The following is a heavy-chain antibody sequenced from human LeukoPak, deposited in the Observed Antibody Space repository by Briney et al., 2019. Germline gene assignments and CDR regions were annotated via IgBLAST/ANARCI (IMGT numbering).Heavy chain of an antibody. CDR2: ISNSGTGT. J-gene: IGHJ4*02. CDR3: AKTMKFYSSSWYFFDY. CDR1: GFTFSNAW. Sequence: GGSLRLSCAASGFTFSNAWTSWVRQAPGKGLEWVSGISNSGTGTYYADSVKGRFTISRDNSKNTLYLQMNSLRAEDTAVYYCAKTMKFYSSSWYFFDYWGQGTLVTVSS. V-gene: IGHV3-23*01. D-gene: IGHD6-13*01.